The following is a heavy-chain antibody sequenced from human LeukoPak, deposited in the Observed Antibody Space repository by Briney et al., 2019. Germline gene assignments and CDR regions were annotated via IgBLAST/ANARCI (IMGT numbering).Heavy chain of an antibody. Sequence: PGGSLRLSCAASEFTFNSYWMSWVRQAPGKGLEWVANIKQDGSEKYYVDSVKGRFTISRDNAKNSLYLQMNSLRAEDTAIYYCARDLYRIVVVPHYFDYWGQGTLVTVSS. CDR3: ARDLYRIVVVPHYFDY. CDR2: IKQDGSEK. V-gene: IGHV3-7*01. J-gene: IGHJ4*02. D-gene: IGHD3-22*01. CDR1: EFTFNSYW.